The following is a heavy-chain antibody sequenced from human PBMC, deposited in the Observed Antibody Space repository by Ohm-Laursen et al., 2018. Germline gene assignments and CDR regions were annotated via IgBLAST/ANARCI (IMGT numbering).Heavy chain of an antibody. CDR1: GGSISSGSSY. D-gene: IGHD4-17*01. Sequence: TLSLTCTVSGGSISSGSSYWSWLRQHPGQGLEWIGYVYYSGITYYNPSLQSRVSISVDTSKSEFSLKLSSVTAADTAVYYCARLYGDHFDSWGQGTLVPVSS. CDR3: ARLYGDHFDS. V-gene: IGHV4-31*02. J-gene: IGHJ4*02. CDR2: VYYSGIT.